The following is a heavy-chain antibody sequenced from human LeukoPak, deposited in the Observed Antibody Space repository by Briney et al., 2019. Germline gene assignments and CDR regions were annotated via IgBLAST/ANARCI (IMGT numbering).Heavy chain of an antibody. CDR1: GFTFSNYA. CDR2: ISGSGDNT. V-gene: IGHV3-23*01. J-gene: IGHJ4*02. D-gene: IGHD2-15*01. Sequence: GGSLRVSCAASGFTFSNYAMSWVRQAPGKGLECVSVISGSGDNTYYADSVKGRFTISRDNSKNTLYLQMNSLRAEDTAVYYCAKDPGLFCSGGSCGDYWGQGTLVTVSS. CDR3: AKDPGLFCSGGSCGDY.